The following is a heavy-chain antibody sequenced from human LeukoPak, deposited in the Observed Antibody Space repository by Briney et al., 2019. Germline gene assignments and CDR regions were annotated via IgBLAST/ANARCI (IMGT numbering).Heavy chain of an antibody. J-gene: IGHJ4*02. V-gene: IGHV3-23*01. D-gene: IGHD3-9*01. Sequence: PGGSLRLSCAASGFTFSSYAMSWVRQAPGKGLEWGAGISAGGGSTYYADSVKGRFTISRDNSKNMLYLQLNSLRAEDTAVYYCAKGDPPTYYDILTGQDYWGQGTLVTVSS. CDR2: ISAGGGST. CDR1: GFTFSSYA. CDR3: AKGDPPTYYDILTGQDY.